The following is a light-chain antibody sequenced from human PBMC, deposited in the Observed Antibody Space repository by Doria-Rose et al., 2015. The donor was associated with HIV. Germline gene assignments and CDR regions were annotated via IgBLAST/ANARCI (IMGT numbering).Light chain of an antibody. CDR3: QQCSQWPPYT. CDR2: RAS. CDR1: QGIGSD. V-gene: IGKV3-15*01. Sequence: TQSPATLSASPGERATLSCRASQGIGSDLAWYQQKPGQAPRLLIYRASIRATGIPPRFTGGGSGTEFILTISSLQSEDFAVYFCQQCSQWPPYTFGQGTKLEVK. J-gene: IGKJ2*01.